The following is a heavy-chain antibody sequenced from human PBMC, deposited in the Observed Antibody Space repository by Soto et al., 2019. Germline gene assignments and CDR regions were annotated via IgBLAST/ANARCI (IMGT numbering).Heavy chain of an antibody. CDR2: VSGSGSDS. J-gene: IGHJ4*02. Sequence: EVQLLESGGGLVQPGGSLRLSCAASGFTFSTYAMSWVRQAPGKGLEWVSAVSGSGSDSYYADSVKGRFTISRDNSKNTLHLQMNSLRAEDTAVYYCVKDATWIQRNFDSWGQGTLVVVSS. V-gene: IGHV3-23*01. D-gene: IGHD5-18*01. CDR1: GFTFSTYA. CDR3: VKDATWIQRNFDS.